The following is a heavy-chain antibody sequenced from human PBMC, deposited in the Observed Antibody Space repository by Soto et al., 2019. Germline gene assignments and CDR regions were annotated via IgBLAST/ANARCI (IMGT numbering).Heavy chain of an antibody. V-gene: IGHV3-30*18. D-gene: IGHD3-10*01. CDR1: GFTFSSYG. CDR3: AKDPGLYLLWFGESSHFDY. J-gene: IGHJ4*02. CDR2: ISYDGSNK. Sequence: GGSLRLSCAASGFTFSSYGMHWVRQAPGKGLEWVAVISYDGSNKYYADSVKGRFTISRDNSKNTLYLQMNSLRAEDTAVYYCAKDPGLYLLWFGESSHFDYWGQGTLVTVSS.